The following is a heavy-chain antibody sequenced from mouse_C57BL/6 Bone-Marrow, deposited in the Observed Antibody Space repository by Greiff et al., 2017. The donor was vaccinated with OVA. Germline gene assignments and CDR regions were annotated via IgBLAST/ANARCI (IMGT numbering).Heavy chain of an antibody. V-gene: IGHV1-69*01. CDR1: GYTFTSYW. Sequence: QVQLQQPGAELVMPGASVKLSCKASGYTFTSYWMHWVKQRPGQGLEWIGEIDPSDSYTNYNQKFKGKSTLTVDKSSSTAYMQLRSLTSEDAAVYYCARDFTTGGLYYYAMDYWGQGTSVTVSS. CDR2: IDPSDSYT. CDR3: ARDFTTGGLYYYAMDY. D-gene: IGHD2-12*01. J-gene: IGHJ4*01.